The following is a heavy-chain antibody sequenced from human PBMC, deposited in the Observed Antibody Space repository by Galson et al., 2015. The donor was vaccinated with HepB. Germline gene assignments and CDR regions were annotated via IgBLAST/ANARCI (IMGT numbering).Heavy chain of an antibody. D-gene: IGHD1/OR15-1a*01. Sequence: SLRLSCAVSGFTYNNYWMSWVRQAPGRGLEWVANIKQDGSEKYYVDSVEGRFTVSRDNAKKTLYLDMNDLSVEDTAVYYCARGCDADVVNNCDYGGQQALVSVPA. J-gene: IGHJ4*02. CDR2: IKQDGSEK. CDR1: GFTYNNYW. CDR3: ARGCDADVVNNCDY. V-gene: IGHV3-7*03.